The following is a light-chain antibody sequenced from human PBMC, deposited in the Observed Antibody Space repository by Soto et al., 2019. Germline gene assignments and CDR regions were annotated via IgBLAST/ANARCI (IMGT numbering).Light chain of an antibody. Sequence: DIQMTQSPSSLSASVGDRVTITCRASQSISSYLSWYQHKPGKAPKLLVYDVSSLQSGVPSRFSGSGSGTDFSLTISSLQPEDFATYYCQQSYSTPWTFGQGTKVEIK. CDR3: QQSYSTPWT. CDR1: QSISSY. J-gene: IGKJ1*01. V-gene: IGKV1-39*01. CDR2: DVS.